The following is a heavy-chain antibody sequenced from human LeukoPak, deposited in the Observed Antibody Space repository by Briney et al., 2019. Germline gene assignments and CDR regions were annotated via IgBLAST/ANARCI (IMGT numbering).Heavy chain of an antibody. V-gene: IGHV3-21*01. CDR2: ISSSSSYI. D-gene: IGHD3-10*01. Sequence: GGSLRLSCAASGFTFSSYSMNWVRQAPGKVLEWVSSISSSSSYIYYADSVKGRFTISRDNAKNPLYLQMNSLRAEDTAVYYGARDRATMVRGVSRFDYWGQGTLVTVSS. CDR3: ARDRATMVRGVSRFDY. J-gene: IGHJ4*02. CDR1: GFTFSSYS.